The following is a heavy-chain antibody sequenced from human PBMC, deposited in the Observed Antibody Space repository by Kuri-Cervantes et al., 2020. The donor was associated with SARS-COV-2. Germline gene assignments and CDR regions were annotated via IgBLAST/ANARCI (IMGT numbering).Heavy chain of an antibody. CDR3: TRDARAAADQALSHGIYYNCYYMDV. CDR2: ITAASNAI. Sequence: SSAASVFTLSDYVMNWVREAAGKGLEWVSYITAASNAIYYADSVKGRFAISRDNAKTSLYLQMTSLRAEDTAVYYCTRDARAAADQALSHGIYYNCYYMDVWGKGTTVTVSS. D-gene: IGHD6-13*01. V-gene: IGHV3-48*01. CDR1: VFTLSDYV. J-gene: IGHJ6*03.